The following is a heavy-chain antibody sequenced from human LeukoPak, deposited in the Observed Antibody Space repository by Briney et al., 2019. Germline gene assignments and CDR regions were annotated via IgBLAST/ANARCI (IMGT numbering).Heavy chain of an antibody. D-gene: IGHD3-3*01. V-gene: IGHV3-11*01. CDR1: GGSFSGYY. CDR3: AKGVDQDLLSWFDP. CDR2: ISSSGSTI. J-gene: IGHJ5*02. Sequence: LSLTCAVYGGSFSGYYWSWIRQPPGKGLEWISYISSSGSTIYYVGSVKGRFTISRDNAKNSLSLQMNSLRAEDTALYYCAKGVDQDLLSWFDPWGQGALVTVSS.